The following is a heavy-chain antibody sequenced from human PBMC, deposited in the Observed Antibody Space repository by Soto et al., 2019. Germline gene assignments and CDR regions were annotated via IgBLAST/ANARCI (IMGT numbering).Heavy chain of an antibody. CDR1: RFTFSSYA. V-gene: IGHV3-23*01. CDR3: AKDVIAAAGYYFDY. CDR2: ISGSGGST. J-gene: IGHJ4*02. D-gene: IGHD6-13*01. Sequence: PGGSLRLSCAASRFTFSSYAMSWVRQAPGKGLEWVSAISGSGGSTYYAYSVKGRFTIYRDNSKNTLYLQMNSLRAEDTAVSYCAKDVIAAAGYYFDYWGKRTLVTVSS.